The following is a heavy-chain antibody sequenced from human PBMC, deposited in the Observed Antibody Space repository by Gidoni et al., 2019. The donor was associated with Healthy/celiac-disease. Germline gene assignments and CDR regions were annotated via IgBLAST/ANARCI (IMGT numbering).Heavy chain of an antibody. CDR2: IYYSGST. CDR1: GGSISSSRYY. Sequence: QLQLQESGPGLVKPSETLSLTCTVSGGSISSSRYYWGWIRQPPGKGLEWIGSIYYSGSTYYNPSLKSRVTISVDTSKNQFSLKLSSVTAADTAVYYCARGSAGYSYGLDAFDIWGQGTMVTVSS. CDR3: ARGSAGYSYGLDAFDI. J-gene: IGHJ3*02. V-gene: IGHV4-39*07. D-gene: IGHD5-18*01.